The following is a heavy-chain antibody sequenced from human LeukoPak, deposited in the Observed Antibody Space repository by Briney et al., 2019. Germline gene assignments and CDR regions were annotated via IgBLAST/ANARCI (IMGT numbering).Heavy chain of an antibody. D-gene: IGHD6-6*01. V-gene: IGHV1-2*04. CDR2: INPNSGGT. CDR1: GYTFTGYY. J-gene: IGHJ3*02. CDR3: ARPRDASIAARLGAFDI. Sequence: GASVKVSCKASGYTFTGYYMHWVRQAPGQGLEWMGWINPNSGGTNYAQKFQGWVTMTRDTSISTAYMELSRLRSEDTAVYYCARPRDASIAARLGAFDIWGQGTMVTVSS.